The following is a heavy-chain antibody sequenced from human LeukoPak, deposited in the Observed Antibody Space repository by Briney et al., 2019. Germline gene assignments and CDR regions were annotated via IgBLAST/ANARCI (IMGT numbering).Heavy chain of an antibody. J-gene: IGHJ5*02. CDR2: IYYSGST. D-gene: IGHD3-22*01. CDR1: GGSISSGGYY. V-gene: IGHV4-31*03. Sequence: SETLSLTCTVSGGSISSGGYYWSWIRQHPGKGLEWIGYIYYSGSTYYNPSLKSRVTISVDTSKNQFSLKLSSVTAADTAVYYCARDPKDYYDSSGYSSWGQGTLVTVSS. CDR3: ARDPKDYYDSSGYSS.